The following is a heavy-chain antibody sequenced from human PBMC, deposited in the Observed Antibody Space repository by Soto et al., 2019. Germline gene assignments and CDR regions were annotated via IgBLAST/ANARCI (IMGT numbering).Heavy chain of an antibody. CDR1: GGSFSGYY. D-gene: IGHD6-6*01. J-gene: IGHJ6*03. Sequence: PSETLSLTCAVYGGSFSGYYWSWIRQPPGKGLEWIGEINHIGSTNYNLSLKSRVTISVDTSKNQFSLKLSSVTAADTAVYYCARRIAARRGYYYYMDVWGKGTTVTVSS. CDR3: ARRIAARRGYYYYMDV. V-gene: IGHV4-34*01. CDR2: INHIGST.